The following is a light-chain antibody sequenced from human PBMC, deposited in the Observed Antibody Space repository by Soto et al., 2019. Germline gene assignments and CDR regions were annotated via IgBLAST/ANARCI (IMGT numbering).Light chain of an antibody. CDR3: QTWGTGIHVV. V-gene: IGLV4-69*01. CDR2: LNSDGSH. CDR1: SGHSSYA. J-gene: IGLJ2*01. Sequence: QSVLTQSPSASASLGASVKLTCTLSSGHSSYAIAWHQQQPEKGPRYLMKLNSDGSHSKWDGIPDRFSGSSSGAESYLTISSLQSEDEADYYCQTWGTGIHVVFGGGTKLTVL.